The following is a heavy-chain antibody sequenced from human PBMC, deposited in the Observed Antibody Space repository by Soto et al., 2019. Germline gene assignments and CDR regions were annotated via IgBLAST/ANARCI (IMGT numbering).Heavy chain of an antibody. Sequence: GGSLRLSCVASGFTFSSYSMSWVRQAPGKGLEWVSGFRAGGDDGTTYYADSVKGRFTISRDNSKNTLFLQMNSLRAEDTAIYYCAKKVNSGSGSQYFDYFGQGTLVTVS. V-gene: IGHV3-23*01. J-gene: IGHJ4*02. CDR2: FRAGGDDGTT. CDR3: AKKVNSGSGSQYFDY. CDR1: GFTFSSYS. D-gene: IGHD3-10*01.